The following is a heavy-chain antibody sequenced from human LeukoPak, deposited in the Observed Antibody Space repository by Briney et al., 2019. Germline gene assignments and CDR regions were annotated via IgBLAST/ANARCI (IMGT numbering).Heavy chain of an antibody. J-gene: IGHJ4*02. CDR2: MHYSGIT. CDR3: ARYPDSDSGVWQAFYY. V-gene: IGHV4-39*01. CDR1: GGPISSGSHY. Sequence: SDTLSLTCIVSGGPISSGSHYWGWIPQPPGKGLEWTGSMHYSGITYYHPSVTSRITISVDTSKSQFSLRLTSVTAADTAVYYCARYPDSDSGVWQAFYYWGQGALVTVSS. D-gene: IGHD1-26*01.